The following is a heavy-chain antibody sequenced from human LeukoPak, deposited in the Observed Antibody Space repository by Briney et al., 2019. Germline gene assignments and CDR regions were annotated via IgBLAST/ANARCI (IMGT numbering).Heavy chain of an antibody. Sequence: GGSLRLSCAASGFTFSGSWMHWVRQAPGKGLVWVSRINSDGSITTYADSVKGRFTISRDNTKNTLYLQMNSLRVEDTAVYYCARTGSGYYLGGFDYWGQGTLVTVSS. V-gene: IGHV3-74*01. CDR1: GFTFSGSW. CDR3: ARTGSGYYLGGFDY. CDR2: INSDGSIT. D-gene: IGHD3-22*01. J-gene: IGHJ4*02.